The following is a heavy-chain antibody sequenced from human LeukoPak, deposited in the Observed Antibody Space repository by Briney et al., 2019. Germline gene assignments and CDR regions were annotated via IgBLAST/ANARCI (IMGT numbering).Heavy chain of an antibody. Sequence: GGSLRLSCAASGFIFRNYAMSWVRQAPGKGLEWVSAITGSGDTTYYADSVKGRFTISRDNSKNTLYVEMNTLRAEDTAVYYCAKVMSIAARPPHKTYYYYGMDVWGQGTTVTVSS. CDR3: AKVMSIAARPPHKTYYYYGMDV. CDR1: GFIFRNYA. D-gene: IGHD6-6*01. V-gene: IGHV3-23*01. J-gene: IGHJ6*02. CDR2: ITGSGDTT.